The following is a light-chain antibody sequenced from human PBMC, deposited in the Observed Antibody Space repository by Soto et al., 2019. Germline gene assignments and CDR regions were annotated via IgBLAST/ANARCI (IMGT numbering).Light chain of an antibody. Sequence: EIAMTQSPASLSVSPGERATLSCRASQSVSTNLAWYQQKPGQAPRLLMYGASTRSIGIPTRFTVGGSGTEFTLTIRGLQPEDLTFYYCQQYDNWPLTFGQGTRLEIK. CDR2: GAS. CDR3: QQYDNWPLT. J-gene: IGKJ5*01. V-gene: IGKV3-15*01. CDR1: QSVSTN.